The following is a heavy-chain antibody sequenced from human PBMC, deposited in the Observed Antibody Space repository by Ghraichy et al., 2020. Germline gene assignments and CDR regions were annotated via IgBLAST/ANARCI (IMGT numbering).Heavy chain of an antibody. Sequence: GGSLRLSCAGSGFSFSRYGMHWVRQAPGKGLEWVALIWYDGSKTDYVDSVKGRFTISRDNSKNTLSLQMSSLRAEDSAVYYCARDNWITGTITSFDIWGQGTMVTVSS. V-gene: IGHV3-33*01. J-gene: IGHJ3*02. CDR2: IWYDGSKT. CDR3: ARDNWITGTITSFDI. D-gene: IGHD1-7*01. CDR1: GFSFSRYG.